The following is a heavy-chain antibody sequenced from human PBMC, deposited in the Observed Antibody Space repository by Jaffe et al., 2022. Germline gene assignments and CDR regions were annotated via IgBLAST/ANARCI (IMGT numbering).Heavy chain of an antibody. D-gene: IGHD2-15*01. V-gene: IGHV1-69*05. CDR3: AREYCSGGSCYRVYFDY. Sequence: QVQLVQSGAEVKKPGSSVKVSCKASGGTFSSYAISWVRQAPGQGLEWMGGIIPIFGTANYAQKFQGRVTITTDESTSTAYMELSSLRSEDTAVYYCAREYCSGGSCYRVYFDYWGQGTLVTVSS. CDR2: IIPIFGTA. CDR1: GGTFSSYA. J-gene: IGHJ4*02.